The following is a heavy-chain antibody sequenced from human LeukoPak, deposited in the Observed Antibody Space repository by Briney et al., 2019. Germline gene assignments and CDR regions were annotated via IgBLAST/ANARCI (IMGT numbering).Heavy chain of an antibody. D-gene: IGHD3-10*01. CDR2: ISSGGGST. CDR1: GFTFSRYG. V-gene: IGHV3-23*01. Sequence: AGGSLRLSCAVSGFTFSRYGMSWVRQAPGTALEWVSGISSGGGSTYYADSVKGRFTISRDNSKNTLYLQMNSLRAEDTATYYCAKESLLLRGPLLIYYFDYWGQGTLVTVSS. CDR3: AKESLLLRGPLLIYYFDY. J-gene: IGHJ4*02.